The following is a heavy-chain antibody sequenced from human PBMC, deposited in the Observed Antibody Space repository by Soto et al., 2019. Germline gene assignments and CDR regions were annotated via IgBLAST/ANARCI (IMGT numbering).Heavy chain of an antibody. D-gene: IGHD2-15*01. V-gene: IGHV3-23*01. J-gene: IGHJ4*02. CDR2: ISGSGVST. CDR1: GFTFSSYA. CDR3: AKSDIVVVVATFFDY. Sequence: GWSLRLSCAASGFTFSSYAMSWVRPAPGKGLEWVSAISGSGVSTYYADSVKGRFTISRDNSKNTLYLQMNSLRAEDTAVYYCAKSDIVVVVATFFDYWGQGTLVTVSS.